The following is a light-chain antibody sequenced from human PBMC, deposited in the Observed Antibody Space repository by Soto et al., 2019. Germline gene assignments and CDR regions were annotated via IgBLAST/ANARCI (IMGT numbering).Light chain of an antibody. CDR1: QSVSSSY. J-gene: IGKJ2*01. Sequence: EIVLTQSPGTLSLSPGERATLSCRASQSVSSSYLAWYQQKPGQAPRLLIYGASSRATGIPDRFSGSGSGTDFTLTISRLEPEDFAVYYCQQHGSSHPMYTFGQGTKLEIK. CDR3: QQHGSSHPMYT. V-gene: IGKV3-20*01. CDR2: GAS.